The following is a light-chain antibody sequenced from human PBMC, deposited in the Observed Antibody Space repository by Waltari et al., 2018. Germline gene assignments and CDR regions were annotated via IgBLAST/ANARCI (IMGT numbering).Light chain of an antibody. CDR1: QSLLHSNGNTY. Sequence: DIVMTQTPLSLPVTPGEPASISCRSSQSLLHSNGNTYLYWYLQKPGQPPRLLISRFSNRFSGAPDRFSGSGSGTDCTVKISRVEGEDVGVYYCMQALQTPWTFGQGTKVEIK. CDR2: RFS. V-gene: IGKV2-29*02. CDR3: MQALQTPWT. J-gene: IGKJ1*01.